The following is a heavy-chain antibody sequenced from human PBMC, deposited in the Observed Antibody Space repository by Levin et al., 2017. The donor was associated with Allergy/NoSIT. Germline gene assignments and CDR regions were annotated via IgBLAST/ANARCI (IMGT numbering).Heavy chain of an antibody. D-gene: IGHD4-17*01. CDR3: ARVGGDYGDHDAFDI. CDR1: GFTFSSYS. CDR2: ISSSSSYI. V-gene: IGHV3-21*01. Sequence: PGGSLRLSCAASGFTFSSYSMNWVRQAPGKGLEWVSSISSSSSYIYYADSVKGRFTISRDNAKNSLYLQMNSLRAEDTAVYYCARVGGDYGDHDAFDIWGQGTMVTVSS. J-gene: IGHJ3*02.